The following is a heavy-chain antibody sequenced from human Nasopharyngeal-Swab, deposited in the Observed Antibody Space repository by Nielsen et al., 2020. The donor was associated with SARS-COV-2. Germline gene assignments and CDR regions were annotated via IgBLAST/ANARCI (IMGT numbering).Heavy chain of an antibody. CDR2: INPNSGNT. D-gene: IGHD3-3*02. J-gene: IGHJ5*02. CDR3: ARGDRISSSPRGWFGP. Sequence: ASVKVSCKASGYTFTSYYMHWVRQAPGQGLEWMGWINPNSGNTDYTQKFQGRVTLTRDTSISTVYMELSGLRSDDTAIYYCARGDRISSSPRGWFGPWGQGTLVTVSS. CDR1: GYTFTSYY. V-gene: IGHV1-2*02.